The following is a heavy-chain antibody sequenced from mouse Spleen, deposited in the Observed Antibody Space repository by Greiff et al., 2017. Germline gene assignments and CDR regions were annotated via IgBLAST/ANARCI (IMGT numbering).Heavy chain of an antibody. CDR1: GFTFSDYG. V-gene: IGHV5-17*01. J-gene: IGHJ3*01. D-gene: IGHD2-2*01. Sequence: EVKLMESGGGLVKPGGSLKLSCAASGFTFSDYGMHWVRQAPEKGLEWVAYISSGSSTIYYADTVKGRFTISRDNAKNTLFLQMTSLRSEDTAMYYCAREAYGYWIAYWGQGTLVTVSA. CDR3: AREAYGYWIAY. CDR2: ISSGSSTI.